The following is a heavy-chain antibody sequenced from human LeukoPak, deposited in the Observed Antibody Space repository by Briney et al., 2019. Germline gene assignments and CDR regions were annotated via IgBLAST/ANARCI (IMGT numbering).Heavy chain of an antibody. J-gene: IGHJ5*02. Sequence: PSQTLSLTCTVSGGSISSGGYYWSWIRQHPGKGLEWIGYIYYSGSTYYNPSLKSRVTISVDTSKNQFSLKLSSVTAADTAVYYCARGFRHGGNSGSSNWFDPWGQGTLVTVSS. CDR1: GGSISSGGYY. CDR3: ARGFRHGGNSGSSNWFDP. CDR2: IYYSGST. V-gene: IGHV4-31*03. D-gene: IGHD4-23*01.